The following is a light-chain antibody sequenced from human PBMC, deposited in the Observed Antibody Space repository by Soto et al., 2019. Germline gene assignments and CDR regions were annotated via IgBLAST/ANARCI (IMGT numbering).Light chain of an antibody. Sequence: QSVLTQPASVSGAPGQRGTISCTGSSSNIGAGYDVHWYQQLPGTAPKLLIYGNSNRPSGVPDRFSGSKSGTSASLAITGLQAEDEADYYCQSHDSSLSAFFGTGTKVTVL. V-gene: IGLV1-40*01. CDR1: SSNIGAGYD. CDR2: GNS. CDR3: QSHDSSLSAF. J-gene: IGLJ1*01.